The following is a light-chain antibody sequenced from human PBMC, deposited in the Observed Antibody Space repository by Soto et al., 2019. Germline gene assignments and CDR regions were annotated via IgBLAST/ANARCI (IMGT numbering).Light chain of an antibody. CDR3: QQYDNWPPYT. CDR2: DAA. Sequence: EIVMTQSPATLSVSPGERATLSCRASQSVSSNLAWYQQKPGQAPRLLIYDAATRATGIPDRFSDSGSGTEFTLTISSLQSEDFAVYFCQQYDNWPPYTFGQGTKLEIK. J-gene: IGKJ2*01. V-gene: IGKV3-15*01. CDR1: QSVSSN.